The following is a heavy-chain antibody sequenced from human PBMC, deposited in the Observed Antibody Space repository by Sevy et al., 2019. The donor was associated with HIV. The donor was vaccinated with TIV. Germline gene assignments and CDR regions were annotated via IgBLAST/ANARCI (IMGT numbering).Heavy chain of an antibody. Sequence: GGSLRLSCAASGVTFNFFSMHWVRQAPGKGLEWVATISFDGSNEHYADSVKGRFTISRDNSKNSLFLQMNSLRADDSAVYYCALERLSSAVAEYFHNWGQGTLVTVSS. D-gene: IGHD1-1*01. CDR1: GVTFNFFS. CDR2: ISFDGSNE. V-gene: IGHV3-30-3*01. J-gene: IGHJ1*01. CDR3: ALERLSSAVAEYFHN.